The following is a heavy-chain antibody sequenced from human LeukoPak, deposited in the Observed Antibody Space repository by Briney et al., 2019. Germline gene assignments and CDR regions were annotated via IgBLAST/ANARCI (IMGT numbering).Heavy chain of an antibody. J-gene: IGHJ4*02. V-gene: IGHV3-7*01. CDR2: IKQDGSEK. Sequence: PGGSLRLSCAASGFTFSSYWMSWVRQAPGKGLEWVANIKQDGSEKYYVDSVKGRFTISRDNAKNSLYLQMNSLRAEDTAVYYCARESAIAAAGTLDYWGQGTLVTVSS. CDR3: ARESAIAAAGTLDY. CDR1: GFTFSSYW. D-gene: IGHD6-13*01.